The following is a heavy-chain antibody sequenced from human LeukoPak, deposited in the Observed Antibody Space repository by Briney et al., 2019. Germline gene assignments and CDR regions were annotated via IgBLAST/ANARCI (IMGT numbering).Heavy chain of an antibody. CDR1: GGTFSSYA. V-gene: IGHV1-69*06. CDR2: IIPIFGTA. Sequence: GASVKVSCKASGGTFSSYAISWVRQAPGQGLEWMGGIIPIFGTANYAQKFQGRVTITADKSTSTAYMELSSLRSEDTAVYYCARGAAYSGSSTFDYWGQGTLVTVSS. J-gene: IGHJ4*02. CDR3: ARGAAYSGSSTFDY. D-gene: IGHD6-6*01.